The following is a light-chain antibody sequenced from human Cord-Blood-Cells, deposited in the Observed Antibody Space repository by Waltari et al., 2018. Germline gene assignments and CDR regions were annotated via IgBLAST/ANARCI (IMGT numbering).Light chain of an antibody. CDR2: AAS. CDR3: QQSYSTPLT. Sequence: DIQMTQSPSSLSASVGDRVTITCRASQSISSYLNWYQQKPGKAPKLLIYAASSLQSGVPSRFSGRGSATDFTLTISSLQPEDFATYDCQQSYSTPLTFGGGTKVEIK. V-gene: IGKV1-39*01. CDR1: QSISSY. J-gene: IGKJ4*01.